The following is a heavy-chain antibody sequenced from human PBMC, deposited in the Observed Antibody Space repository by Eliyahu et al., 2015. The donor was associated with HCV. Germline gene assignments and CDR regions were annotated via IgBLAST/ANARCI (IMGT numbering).Heavy chain of an antibody. Sequence: EVQLVESGGGLVQPGGSLRLSCAASGFDFSTYWMSWVRQAPGMGLEWVANIKRDGSEKYYVDSVKGRFIISRDNAKNSLYLQMNSLTAEDTAVYYCAREDCTSDACAKSVDHWGQGSLVTVSS. J-gene: IGHJ4*02. V-gene: IGHV3-7*03. CDR1: GFDFSTYW. D-gene: IGHD2-2*01. CDR3: AREDCTSDACAKSVDH. CDR2: IKRDGSEK.